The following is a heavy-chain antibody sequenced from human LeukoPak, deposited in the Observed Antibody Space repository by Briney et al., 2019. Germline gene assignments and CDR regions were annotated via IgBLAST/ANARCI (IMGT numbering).Heavy chain of an antibody. CDR3: ARDEVTTPRD. Sequence: PGGSLRLSCAASGFMFTSYWMSWVRQAPGKGLEWVASINHDGSEKYYVDSVKGRFTISRDNAKNSLYLQMHSLRAEDTAVYYCARDEVTTPRDWGQGTLVTVSS. CDR2: INHDGSEK. V-gene: IGHV3-7*01. J-gene: IGHJ4*02. D-gene: IGHD4-17*01. CDR1: GFMFTSYW.